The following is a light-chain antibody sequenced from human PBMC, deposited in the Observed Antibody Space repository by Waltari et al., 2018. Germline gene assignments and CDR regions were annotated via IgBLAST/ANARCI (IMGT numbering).Light chain of an antibody. J-gene: IGKJ2*01. Sequence: DIVMTQSPDSLAVSLGERATINCKSSQSVLYSSNNKNYLAWYQQKPGQPPKLLIYWASTQESGVPDRFSGSGSGTDFTLTISSLQAEDVAVYYCQEYYGTPPDTFGQGTKLEIK. V-gene: IGKV4-1*01. CDR1: QSVLYSSNNKNY. CDR2: WAS. CDR3: QEYYGTPPDT.